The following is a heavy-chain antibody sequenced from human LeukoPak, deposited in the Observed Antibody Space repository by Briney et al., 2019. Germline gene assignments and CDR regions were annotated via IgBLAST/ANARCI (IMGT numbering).Heavy chain of an antibody. CDR1: GYTFNNYY. J-gene: IGHJ5*02. Sequence: GASVKVSCKASGYTFNNYYMHWVRQAPGQGLEWMGIINPSAGSTSYAQKFQGRVTMTRDMSTSTDYMELSSLRSEDTAIYYCARDNSVGDNAWWFDPWGQGTLVTVSS. V-gene: IGHV1-46*02. CDR3: ARDNSVGDNAWWFDP. D-gene: IGHD1-26*01. CDR2: INPSAGST.